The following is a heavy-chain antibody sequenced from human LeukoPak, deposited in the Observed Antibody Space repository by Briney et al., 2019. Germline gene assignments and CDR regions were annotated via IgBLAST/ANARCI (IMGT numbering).Heavy chain of an antibody. CDR2: IKQDGSEK. CDR3: ARDRGVALQLWTDLDY. CDR1: GFTFSSYW. D-gene: IGHD5-18*01. V-gene: IGHV3-7*01. Sequence: GGSLRLSCAASGFTFSSYWMSWVRQAPGKGLEWVANIKQDGSEKYYVDSVKGRFTISRDNAKNSLYLQMNSLRAEDTAVYYCARDRGVALQLWTDLDYWGQGTLVTVSS. J-gene: IGHJ4*02.